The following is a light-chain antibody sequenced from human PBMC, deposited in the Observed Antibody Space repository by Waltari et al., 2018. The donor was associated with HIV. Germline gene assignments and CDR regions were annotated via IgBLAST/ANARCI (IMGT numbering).Light chain of an antibody. CDR2: DAS. J-gene: IGKJ1*01. CDR3: LQSAKWPRT. Sequence: DILLTQSPATLSLSPGARVTLSCRASHSVSSSLAWYQPKPGQAPRLLNYDASTRASGIPDRFPATGSGTEFTLTVSSLQSDDFAVYYCLQSAKWPRTFGQGTKVEIK. CDR1: HSVSSS. V-gene: IGKV3-15*01.